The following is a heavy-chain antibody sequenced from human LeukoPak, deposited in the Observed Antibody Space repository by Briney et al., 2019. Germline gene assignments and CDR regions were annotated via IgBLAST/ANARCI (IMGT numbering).Heavy chain of an antibody. CDR3: ARLHRGEEAFDI. J-gene: IGHJ3*02. CDR2: IYYSGSI. Sequence: ASETLSLTCTVSGGSISTYYWSWIRQPPGKGLEWVGYIYYSGSINYNPSLKSRVTISVDTSKNQFSLKLSSVTTADTAVYYCARLHRGEEAFDIWGQGTMVTVSS. V-gene: IGHV4-59*01. CDR1: GGSISTYY.